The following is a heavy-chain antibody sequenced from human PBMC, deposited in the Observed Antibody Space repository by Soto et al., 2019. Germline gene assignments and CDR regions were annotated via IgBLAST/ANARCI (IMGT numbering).Heavy chain of an antibody. J-gene: IGHJ4*02. CDR3: ASDTAMVTRRLGCGELDY. CDR1: GGSISSSSYY. Sequence: SETLSLTCTVSGGSISSSSYYWGWIRQPPGKGLEWIGSIYYSGSTYYNPSLKSRVTISVDTSKNQFSLKLSSVTAADTAVYYCASDTAMVTRRLGCGELDYWGQGTLVTVSS. D-gene: IGHD5-18*01. CDR2: IYYSGST. V-gene: IGHV4-39*01.